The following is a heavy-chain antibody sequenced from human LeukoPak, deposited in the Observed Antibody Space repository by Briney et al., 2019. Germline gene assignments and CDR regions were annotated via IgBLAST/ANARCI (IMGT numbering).Heavy chain of an antibody. CDR1: GGSFSGYY. CDR3: ARGRGQAIAAAGDY. V-gene: IGHV4-34*01. D-gene: IGHD6-13*01. J-gene: IGHJ4*02. CDR2: INHSGST. Sequence: SETLSLTCAVYGGSFSGYYWSWIRQPPGKGLEWIGEINHSGSTNYNPSLKSRVTISVDTSKNQSSLKLSSVTAADTAVYYCARGRGQAIAAAGDYWGQGTLVTVSS.